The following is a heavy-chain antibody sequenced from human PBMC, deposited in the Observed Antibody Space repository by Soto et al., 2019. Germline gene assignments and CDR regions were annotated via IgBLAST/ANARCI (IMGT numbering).Heavy chain of an antibody. V-gene: IGHV3-11*01. CDR2: ISSSGSTI. CDR1: GFTFSDYY. CDR3: ARAAYDYIWGSYRPKENYYYYYYMDV. J-gene: IGHJ6*03. D-gene: IGHD3-16*02. Sequence: GGSLRLSCAASGFTFSDYYMSWIRQAPGKGLEWVSYISSSGSTIYYADSVKGRFTISRDNAKNSLYLQMNSLRAEDTAVYYCARAAYDYIWGSYRPKENYYYYYYMDVWGKGTTVTVSS.